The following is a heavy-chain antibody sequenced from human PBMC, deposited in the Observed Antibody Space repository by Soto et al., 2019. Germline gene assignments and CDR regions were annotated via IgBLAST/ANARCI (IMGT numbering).Heavy chain of an antibody. CDR2: ISAYNGNT. CDR1: GYTFTSYG. J-gene: IGHJ5*02. CDR3: ARVGYCTNGVCQQNWFDP. Sequence: ASVKVSCKASGYTFTSYGISWVLQAPGQGLEWMGWISAYNGNTNYAQKLQGRVTMTTDTSTSTAYMELRSLRSDDTAVYYCARVGYCTNGVCQQNWFDPWGQGTLVTVSS. V-gene: IGHV1-18*01. D-gene: IGHD2-8*01.